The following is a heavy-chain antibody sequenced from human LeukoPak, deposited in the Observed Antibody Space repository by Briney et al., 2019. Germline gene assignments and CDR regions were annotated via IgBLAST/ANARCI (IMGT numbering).Heavy chain of an antibody. CDR2: IYYSGST. Sequence: SETLSLTCTVSGGSISSGDYYWSCIRQPPGKGLEWIGYIYYSGSTNYHPSLKSRVTISVDTSKNQFSLKLSSVTAADTAVYYCARETPAAGLLRDAFDIWGQGTMVTVSS. V-gene: IGHV4-61*08. D-gene: IGHD6-13*01. CDR3: ARETPAAGLLRDAFDI. CDR1: GGSISSGDYY. J-gene: IGHJ3*02.